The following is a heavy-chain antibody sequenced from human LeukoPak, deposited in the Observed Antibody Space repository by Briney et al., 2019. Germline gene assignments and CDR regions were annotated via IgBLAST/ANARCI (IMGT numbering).Heavy chain of an antibody. V-gene: IGHV1-8*01. CDR3: AREYRHQPD. J-gene: IGHJ4*02. CDR2: MNPNSGNT. Sequence: ASVKVSCKASGYTFTNYDINWVRQASGQGLEWMGWMNPNSGNTGYAQKFQGRFTMTWDTSIGTAYMELSSLRSEDTAVYYCAREYRHQPDWGQGTLVTVSS. D-gene: IGHD5-12*01. CDR1: GYTFTNYD.